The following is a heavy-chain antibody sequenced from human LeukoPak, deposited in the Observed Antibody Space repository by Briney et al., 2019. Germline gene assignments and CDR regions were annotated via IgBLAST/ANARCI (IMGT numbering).Heavy chain of an antibody. CDR3: VRDRTYFCDY. J-gene: IGHJ4*02. V-gene: IGHV3-33*01. CDR1: GFTSSHCG. Sequence: GRSLRLSCAASGFTSSHCGMHWVRQAPGKGLEWVAVIWNDATTKYYADSVRGRFTISRDNSKNTVYLQMNSLRAEDTAVYYCVRDRTYFCDYWGQGTLVTVSS. CDR2: IWNDATTK.